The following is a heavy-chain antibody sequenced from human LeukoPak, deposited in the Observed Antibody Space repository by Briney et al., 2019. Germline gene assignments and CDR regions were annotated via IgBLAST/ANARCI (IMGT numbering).Heavy chain of an antibody. CDR2: IWYDGSNK. CDR1: GFTFSSYG. V-gene: IGHV3-33*01. CDR3: ASGSSGYPPY. J-gene: IGHJ4*02. D-gene: IGHD3-22*01. Sequence: GGSLRLSCAAPGFTFSSYGMHWVRQAPGKGLEWVAVIWYDGSNKYYADSVKGRFTISRDNSKNTLYLQMNSLRAEDTAVYYCASGSSGYPPYWGQGTLVTVSS.